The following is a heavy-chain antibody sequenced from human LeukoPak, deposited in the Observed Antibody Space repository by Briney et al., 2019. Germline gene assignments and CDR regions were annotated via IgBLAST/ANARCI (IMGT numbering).Heavy chain of an antibody. CDR1: GFTFSSYA. CDR2: ISGSGGST. CDR3: AKGKDYGQDY. Sequence: GGSLRLSCAASGFTFSSYAMSWVRQALGKGLEWVSAISGSGGSTYYADSVKGRFTISRDNSKNTLSLQMNSLRREDTAVYYCAKGKDYGQDYWGQGTLVTVSS. D-gene: IGHD4/OR15-4a*01. J-gene: IGHJ4*02. V-gene: IGHV3-23*01.